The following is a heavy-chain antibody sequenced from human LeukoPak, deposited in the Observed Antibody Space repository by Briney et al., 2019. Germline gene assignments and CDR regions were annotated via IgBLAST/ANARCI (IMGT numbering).Heavy chain of an antibody. CDR2: IYTSGST. CDR1: GGSFSGYY. J-gene: IGHJ4*02. CDR3: ARAGNYGSGSYLF. V-gene: IGHV4-59*10. D-gene: IGHD3-10*01. Sequence: ASETLSLTCAVYGGSFSGYYWSWIRQPAGKGLEWIGRIYTSGSTNYNPSLKSRVTISVDTSKNQFSLKLSSVTAADTAVYYCARAGNYGSGSYLFWGQGTLVTVSS.